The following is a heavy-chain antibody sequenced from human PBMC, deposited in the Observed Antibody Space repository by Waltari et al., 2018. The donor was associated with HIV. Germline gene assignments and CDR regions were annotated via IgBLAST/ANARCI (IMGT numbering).Heavy chain of an antibody. D-gene: IGHD2-2*01. CDR3: ARDSPAFSRGTEELDY. CDR1: GFTFSSYA. V-gene: IGHV3-33*01. Sequence: QVQLVESGGGVVQPGKSLRLSCAASGFTFSSYAMHWVSQAPGKGLEWVAVIWHDANNQYYADSVQGRFTISRDNSKNTLYLQMNSLRAEDTALYYCARDSPAFSRGTEELDYWGQGTLVTVSS. CDR2: IWHDANNQ. J-gene: IGHJ4*02.